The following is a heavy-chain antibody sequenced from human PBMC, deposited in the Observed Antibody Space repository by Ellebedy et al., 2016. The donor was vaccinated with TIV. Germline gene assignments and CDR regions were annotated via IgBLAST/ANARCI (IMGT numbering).Heavy chain of an antibody. V-gene: IGHV3-23*01. CDR1: GFTFTSYA. CDR3: ATRTTAGSGGH. CDR2: ISSSGGSA. J-gene: IGHJ4*02. Sequence: GESLKISCAASGFTFTSYAMSWVRQAPGKGLEWVSLISSSGGSAYYADYVKGRFTISRDNSKNTLYLQMNSLRAEDTAVYYCATRTTAGSGGHWGQGTLVTVSS. D-gene: IGHD6-13*01.